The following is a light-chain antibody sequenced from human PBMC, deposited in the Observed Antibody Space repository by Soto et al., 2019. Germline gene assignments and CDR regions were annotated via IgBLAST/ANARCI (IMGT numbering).Light chain of an antibody. CDR1: QSVSSN. CDR3: QQRSNWPSIT. J-gene: IGKJ5*01. Sequence: EIVMTQSPATLSVSPGERATLSCRASQSVSSNLVWYQQKPGQAPRLLIYGASTRVTGIPARFSGSGSGTEFTLTINSLEPEDFAVYYCQQRSNWPSITFGQGTRLEI. V-gene: IGKV3-15*01. CDR2: GAS.